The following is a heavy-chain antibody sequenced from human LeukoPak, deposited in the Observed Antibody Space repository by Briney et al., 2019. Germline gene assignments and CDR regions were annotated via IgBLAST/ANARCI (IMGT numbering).Heavy chain of an antibody. CDR1: GGTFSSYA. Sequence: EASVKVSCKASGGTFSSYAISWMRQAPGQGLEWMGGIIPILGTANYAQKFQGRVTITTDESTSTAYMELSSLRSEDTAVYYCARGLSARFLEWLSYFDYWGQGTLVTVSS. CDR3: ARGLSARFLEWLSYFDY. J-gene: IGHJ4*02. V-gene: IGHV1-69*05. D-gene: IGHD3-3*01. CDR2: IIPILGTA.